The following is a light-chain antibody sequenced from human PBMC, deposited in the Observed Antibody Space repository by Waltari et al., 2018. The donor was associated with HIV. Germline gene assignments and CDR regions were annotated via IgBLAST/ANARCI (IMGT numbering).Light chain of an antibody. CDR2: STT. Sequence: QTVVTQEPSFSVSPGGTVTLTCGLSSGSVSTSYYPSWYQQTPGQAPRTLIYSTTPRSSGVPDRFSGSILGNKAALTITGAQADDESDYYCVLFMGNGIWVFGGGTKLTVL. CDR3: VLFMGNGIWV. V-gene: IGLV8-61*01. J-gene: IGLJ3*02. CDR1: SGSVSTSYY.